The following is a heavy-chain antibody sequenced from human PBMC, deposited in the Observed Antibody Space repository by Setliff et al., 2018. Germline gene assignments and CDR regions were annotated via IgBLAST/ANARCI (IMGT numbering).Heavy chain of an antibody. CDR3: TRRYGSGSFQDY. J-gene: IGHJ4*02. V-gene: IGHV5-51*01. CDR1: GYSFTDNW. D-gene: IGHD3-10*01. CDR2: IYPADSET. Sequence: ISCKASGYSFTDNWVGWVRHVPGKGLDWVGIIYPADSETVYSPSFEGHVTISVDRSTTTLYLQWSRLEASDSAVYYCTRRYGSGSFQDYWGQGTPVTVSS.